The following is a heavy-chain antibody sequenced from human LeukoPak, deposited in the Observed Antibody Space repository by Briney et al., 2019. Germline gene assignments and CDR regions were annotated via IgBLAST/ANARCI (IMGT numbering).Heavy chain of an antibody. Sequence: GWALTLSCAASGRAFRSSAMNWVRQTPGKGLEWLSYSSASSSDVYYAGSVKGRFPISRDNAKSSLYLQMNSLTAEDTAIYFCARGRDHAFDIWGQGTRVTVSS. CDR3: ARGRDHAFDI. J-gene: IGHJ3*02. CDR2: SSASSSDV. V-gene: IGHV3-48*01. CDR1: GRAFRSSA.